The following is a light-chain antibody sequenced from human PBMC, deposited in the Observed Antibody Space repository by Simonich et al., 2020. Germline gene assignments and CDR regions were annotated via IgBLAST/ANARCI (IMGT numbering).Light chain of an antibody. Sequence: DIVMTQSPDSLAVSLGEGATIKCKSSQSVLYSSNNKNYLAWYQQKPGQPHKLLIYWASTREAGAPDRFSGSGSGKDFTITISSLQAEDVAVYYCQQYGSSLTFGGGTKVEIK. J-gene: IGKJ4*01. CDR3: QQYGSSLT. CDR1: QSVLYSSNNKNY. CDR2: WAS. V-gene: IGKV4-1*01.